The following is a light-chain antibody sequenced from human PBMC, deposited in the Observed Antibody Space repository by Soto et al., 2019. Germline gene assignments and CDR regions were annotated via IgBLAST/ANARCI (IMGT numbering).Light chain of an antibody. J-gene: IGKJ3*01. Sequence: EIVLTQYPGTLSLFPGDRATLSCRASQRVSSTYFAWYRQKPGQPPRLLIYGASKRATGVPDRVSGSGSGTDFTLTIHRLEPEDFAVYYCQQYASAPPGFTFGPGTTVDI. CDR3: QQYASAPPGFT. V-gene: IGKV3-20*01. CDR1: QRVSSTY. CDR2: GAS.